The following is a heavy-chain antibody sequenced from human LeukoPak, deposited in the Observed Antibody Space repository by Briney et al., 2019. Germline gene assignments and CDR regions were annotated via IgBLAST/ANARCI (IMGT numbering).Heavy chain of an antibody. Sequence: GASVKVSCKASGYTFTGYYMHWVRQAPGQGLEWMGWINPNSGGTNYAQKFQGRVTMTRDTSISTAYMELSRLRSDDTAVYYCARPHWYGFSDYFDYWGQGTLVTVPS. D-gene: IGHD6-13*01. CDR3: ARPHWYGFSDYFDY. CDR2: INPNSGGT. CDR1: GYTFTGYY. J-gene: IGHJ4*02. V-gene: IGHV1-2*02.